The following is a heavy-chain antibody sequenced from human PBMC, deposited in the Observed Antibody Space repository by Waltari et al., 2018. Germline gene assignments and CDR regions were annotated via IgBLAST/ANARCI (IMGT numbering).Heavy chain of an antibody. J-gene: IGHJ3*02. V-gene: IGHV3-21*01. CDR1: GFTFSSYS. CDR2: ISSSSSYI. Sequence: EVQLVESGGGLVKPGGSLRLSCAASGFTFSSYSMNWVRQAPGKGLEWVSSISSSSSYIDYADSVNGRFTISRDNAKNSLYLQMNSLRAEDTAVYYCAREKSHDAFDIWGQGTMVTVSS. CDR3: AREKSHDAFDI.